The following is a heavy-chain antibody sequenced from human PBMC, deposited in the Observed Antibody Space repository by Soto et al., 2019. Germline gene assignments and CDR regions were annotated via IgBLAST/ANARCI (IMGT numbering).Heavy chain of an antibody. CDR2: IIPIFGTA. CDR1: GGTFSSYA. D-gene: IGHD4-17*01. V-gene: IGHV1-69*01. CDR3: ARSHDYSDSEAYYYGMDV. Sequence: QVQLVQSGAEVKKPGSSVKVSCKASGGTFSSYAISWVRQAPGQGLEWMGGIIPIFGTANYAQKFQGRVTITADESTSTAYMELSSLRSEDTAVYYCARSHDYSDSEAYYYGMDVWGQGTTVTVSS. J-gene: IGHJ6*02.